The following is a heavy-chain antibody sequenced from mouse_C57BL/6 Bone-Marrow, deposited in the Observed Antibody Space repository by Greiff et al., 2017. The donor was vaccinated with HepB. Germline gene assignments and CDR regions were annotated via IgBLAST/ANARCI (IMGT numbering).Heavy chain of an antibody. D-gene: IGHD2-3*01. CDR2: TFYSGIT. J-gene: IGHJ1*03. V-gene: IGHV3-3*01. Sequence: EVQLVESGPSLVRPSQTLSLTCTVTGFSINSDCYWIWIRQFPGNKLEYIGYTFYSGITYYNPSLESRTYITRDTSKNQFSLKLSSVTTEDTATYYCARGDGYFWYFDVWGTGTTVTVSS. CDR3: ARGDGYFWYFDV. CDR1: GFSINSDCY.